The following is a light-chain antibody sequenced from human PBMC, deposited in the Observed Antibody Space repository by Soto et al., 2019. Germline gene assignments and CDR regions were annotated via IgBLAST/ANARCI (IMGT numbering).Light chain of an antibody. CDR2: DAS. J-gene: IGKJ2*01. V-gene: IGKV3-11*01. CDR1: QSVSNY. Sequence: EIVLTQSPATLSLSPGERATLSCRASQSVSNYLAWYQQKPGQAPRLLISDASNRATGIPVRFSGSGSGTDFTLTISSLEPEDFAVYYCQLRSNWPPLYTVGQGTKLDIK. CDR3: QLRSNWPPLYT.